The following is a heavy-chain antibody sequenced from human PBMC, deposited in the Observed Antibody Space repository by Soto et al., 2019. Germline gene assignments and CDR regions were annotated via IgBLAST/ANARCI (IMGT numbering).Heavy chain of an antibody. CDR3: ARSYNWNYPYYYYGMDV. V-gene: IGHV3-13*01. CDR2: IGTAGDT. CDR1: GFTFSSYD. J-gene: IGHJ6*02. Sequence: GSLRLSCAASGFTFSSYDMHWVRQATGKGLEWVSAIGTAGDTYYPGSVKGRFTISRENAKNSLYLQMNSLRAGDTAVYYCARSYNWNYPYYYYGMDVWGQGTTVTVSS. D-gene: IGHD1-7*01.